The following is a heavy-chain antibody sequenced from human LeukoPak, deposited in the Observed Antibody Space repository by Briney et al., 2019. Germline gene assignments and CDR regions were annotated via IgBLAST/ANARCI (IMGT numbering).Heavy chain of an antibody. Sequence: GGSLRLSCAASGFTFSDYYMSWIRQAPGKGLERLSYITSTSSYTNYADSVKGRFTISRDNAKKLVYLQMNSLRVEDTAVYYCARAQYYFDSWGQGALVTVSS. CDR1: GFTFSDYY. J-gene: IGHJ4*02. CDR2: ITSTSSYT. V-gene: IGHV3-11*06. CDR3: ARAQYYFDS.